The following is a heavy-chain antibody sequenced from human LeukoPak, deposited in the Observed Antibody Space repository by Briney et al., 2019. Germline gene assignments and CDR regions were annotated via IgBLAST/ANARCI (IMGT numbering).Heavy chain of an antibody. CDR1: GFTFSSYS. D-gene: IGHD6-19*01. Sequence: GGSLRLSCAASGFTFSSYSMNWVRQAPGKGLEWVSSISSSSYIYYADSVKGRFTISRDNAKNSLYLQMNSLRAEDTAVYYCARESASSSGWYVLSWFDPWGQGTLVTVSS. V-gene: IGHV3-21*01. CDR2: ISSSSYI. J-gene: IGHJ5*02. CDR3: ARESASSSGWYVLSWFDP.